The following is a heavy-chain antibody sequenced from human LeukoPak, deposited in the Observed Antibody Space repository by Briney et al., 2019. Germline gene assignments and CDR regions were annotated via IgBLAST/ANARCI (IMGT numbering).Heavy chain of an antibody. CDR2: IGSGGSP. Sequence: GGSLRLSCEASGFTFGSHSMYWVRQAPEKGLEWVAGIGSGGSPHYADPVKGGFTISRDNSRNTVYLQINSLRAEDTAVYYCGKTTVGYSSGQKPAWPVDYWGQGTLVTVSS. D-gene: IGHD5-18*01. V-gene: IGHV3-23*01. J-gene: IGHJ4*02. CDR3: GKTTVGYSSGQKPAWPVDY. CDR1: GFTFGSHS.